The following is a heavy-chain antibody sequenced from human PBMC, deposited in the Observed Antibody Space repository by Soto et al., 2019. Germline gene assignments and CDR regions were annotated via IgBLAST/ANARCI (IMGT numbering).Heavy chain of an antibody. J-gene: IGHJ4*02. CDR1: GFTFSSYA. CDR3: ARDLYQGGTAKIMYYFDY. D-gene: IGHD5-18*01. CDR2: ISYDGSNK. Sequence: QVQLVESGGGVVQPGRSLRLSCAASGFTFSSYAMHWVRQAPGKGLEWVAVISYDGSNKYYADSVKGRFTISRDNSKNTLYLQMNSLRAEDTAVYYCARDLYQGGTAKIMYYFDYWGQGTLVTVSS. V-gene: IGHV3-30-3*01.